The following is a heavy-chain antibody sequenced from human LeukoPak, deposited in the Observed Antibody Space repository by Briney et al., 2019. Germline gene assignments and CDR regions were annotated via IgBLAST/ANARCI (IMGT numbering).Heavy chain of an antibody. J-gene: IGHJ4*02. CDR2: ISGSGGER. CDR3: AKDYYALLWFGEFNRKYYFDY. Sequence: GGSLRLSCAASGFTVSSNYMSWVRQAPGKGLEWVSVISGSGGERYYTESVKGRFTISRDNSKNTLYLQMNSLRAEDTAVYYCAKDYYALLWFGEFNRKYYFDYWGQGTLVTVSS. CDR1: GFTVSSNY. D-gene: IGHD3-10*01. V-gene: IGHV3-23*01.